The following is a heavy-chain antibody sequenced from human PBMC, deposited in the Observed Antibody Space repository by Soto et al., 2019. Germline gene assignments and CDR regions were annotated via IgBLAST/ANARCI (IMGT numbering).Heavy chain of an antibody. CDR2: IYPGDSDT. CDR1: GYSFTSYW. J-gene: IGHJ5*01. CDR3: ARTFDTSGRYES. V-gene: IGHV5-51*01. Sequence: GESLKISCKASGYSFTSYWIGWVRQMPGKGLELMGIIYPGDSDTRYRPSFRGHITISADKSISTAYLQWSSLKASDTAMYYCARTFDTSGRYESWGQGNLVPVSS. D-gene: IGHD6-19*01.